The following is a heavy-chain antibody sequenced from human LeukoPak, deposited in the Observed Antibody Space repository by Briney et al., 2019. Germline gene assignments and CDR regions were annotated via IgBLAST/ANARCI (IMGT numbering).Heavy chain of an antibody. J-gene: IGHJ4*02. V-gene: IGHV4-59*08. CDR1: GGSIISYF. Sequence: SETLSLTCTVSGGSIISYFWSWIRQPPGKGLEWIGYIYYSGSTNYNPSLKSRVTTSVDTSKNQFSLKLSSVTAADTAVYYCARIDRAVAGTIDYWGQGTLVTVSS. D-gene: IGHD6-19*01. CDR2: IYYSGST. CDR3: ARIDRAVAGTIDY.